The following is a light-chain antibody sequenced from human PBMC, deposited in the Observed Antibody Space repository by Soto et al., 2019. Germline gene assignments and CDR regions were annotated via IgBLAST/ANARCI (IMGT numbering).Light chain of an antibody. V-gene: IGLV2-14*01. CDR3: NSFTTSSTWV. J-gene: IGLJ3*02. Sequence: QSALTQPASVSGSPGQSITISCTGTSSDVGVYNYVSWYQQHPGKAPKLLIYEVSNRPSGVSNRFSGSKSANTASLTISGLQADHEADYYCNSFTTSSTWVFGGGTKLTVL. CDR2: EVS. CDR1: SSDVGVYNY.